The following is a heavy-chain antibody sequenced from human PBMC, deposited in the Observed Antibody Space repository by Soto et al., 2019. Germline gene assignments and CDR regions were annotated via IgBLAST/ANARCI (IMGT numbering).Heavy chain of an antibody. V-gene: IGHV3-30-3*01. D-gene: IGHD4-17*01. CDR1: GFTFSSYA. Sequence: GGSLRLSCAASGFTFSSYAMHWVRQAPGKGLEWVAVISYDGSNKYYADSVKGRFTISRDNSKNTLYLQMNSLRAEDTAVYYCARDEVGYYGGNSGRWRNYFDYWGQGTLVTVSS. J-gene: IGHJ4*02. CDR2: ISYDGSNK. CDR3: ARDEVGYYGGNSGRWRNYFDY.